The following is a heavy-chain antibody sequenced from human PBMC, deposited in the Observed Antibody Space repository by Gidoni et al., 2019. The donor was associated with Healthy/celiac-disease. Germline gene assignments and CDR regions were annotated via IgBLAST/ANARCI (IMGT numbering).Heavy chain of an antibody. CDR2: INHSGST. V-gene: IGHV4-34*01. D-gene: IGHD4-17*01. Sequence: QVQLQQWGAGLLKPSETLSLTCAVYGGSFSGYYWSWIRQPPGKGLEWIGEINHSGSTNYNPSLKSRVTISVDTSKNQFSLKLSSVTAADTAVYYCARGPLLRWHPYFDYWGQGTLVTVSS. J-gene: IGHJ4*02. CDR3: ARGPLLRWHPYFDY. CDR1: GGSFSGYY.